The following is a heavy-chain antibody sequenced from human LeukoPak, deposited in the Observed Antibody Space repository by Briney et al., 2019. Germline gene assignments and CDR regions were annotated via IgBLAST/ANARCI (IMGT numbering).Heavy chain of an antibody. Sequence: GGSLRLSCAASGFTFSTYAMIWVRRTPGKGLEWVSAISGSGDATYCADFVKGRFTISRDNSENTVYLQVNSLRAEDTAVYYCARGSIAAASRFDPWGQGTLVTVSS. CDR3: ARGSIAAASRFDP. D-gene: IGHD6-13*01. J-gene: IGHJ5*02. CDR1: GFTFSTYA. CDR2: ISGSGDAT. V-gene: IGHV3-23*01.